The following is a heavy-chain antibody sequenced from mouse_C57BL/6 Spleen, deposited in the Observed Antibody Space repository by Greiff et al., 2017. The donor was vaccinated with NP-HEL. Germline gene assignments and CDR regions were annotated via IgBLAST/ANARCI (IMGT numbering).Heavy chain of an antibody. CDR2: ISSGGDYI. V-gene: IGHV5-9-1*02. Sequence: DVMLVESGEGLVKPGGSLKLSCAASGFTFSSYAMSWVRQTPEKRLEWVAYISSGGDYIYYADTVKGRFTISRDNARNTLYLQMSSLKSEDTAMYYCTKAAGSSPYYYAMDYWGQGTSVTVSS. CDR3: TKAAGSSPYYYAMDY. D-gene: IGHD1-1*01. CDR1: GFTFSSYA. J-gene: IGHJ4*01.